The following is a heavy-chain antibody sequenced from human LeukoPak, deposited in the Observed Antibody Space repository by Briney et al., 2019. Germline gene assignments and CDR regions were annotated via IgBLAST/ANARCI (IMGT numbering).Heavy chain of an antibody. CDR1: GFTFSSYA. CDR2: ISGSGGST. D-gene: IGHD6-19*01. V-gene: IGHV3-23*01. J-gene: IGHJ4*02. CDR3: ARWGYTSAWPYLDY. Sequence: PGGSLRLSCAASGFTFSSYAMSWVRQAPGKGLEWVSAISGSGGSTYYADSVKGRFTISRDNSKNTLYLQMNSLGAEDTAVYYCARWGYTSAWPYLDYWGPGTLVTVSS.